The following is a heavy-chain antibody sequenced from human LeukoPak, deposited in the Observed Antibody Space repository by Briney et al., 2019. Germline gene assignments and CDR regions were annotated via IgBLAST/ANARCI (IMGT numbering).Heavy chain of an antibody. Sequence: ASETLSLTCTVSGGSISSYYWSWIRQSPGKGLEWIGSIYYSGSTYYNPSLKSRVTISVDTSKNQFSLKLSSVTAADTAVYYCARGIAGYFDYWGQGTPVTVSS. V-gene: IGHV4-59*05. CDR1: GGSISSYY. D-gene: IGHD6-13*01. CDR3: ARGIAGYFDY. J-gene: IGHJ4*02. CDR2: IYYSGST.